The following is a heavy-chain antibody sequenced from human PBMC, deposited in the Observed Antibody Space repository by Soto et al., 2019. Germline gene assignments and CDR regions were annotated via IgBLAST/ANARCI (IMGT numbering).Heavy chain of an antibody. D-gene: IGHD5-12*01. Sequence: FETLSLTCALYGWSVSEYLWRWIRQTPGKGLEWIGEIICSGSTNYNPSLKGRFTISVDTSKNQFSLKLSSVTAADTAVYYCARLGWLRDFDYWGQGTLLTVSS. CDR2: IICSGST. CDR1: GWSVSEYL. J-gene: IGHJ4*02. V-gene: IGHV4-34*12. CDR3: ARLGWLRDFDY.